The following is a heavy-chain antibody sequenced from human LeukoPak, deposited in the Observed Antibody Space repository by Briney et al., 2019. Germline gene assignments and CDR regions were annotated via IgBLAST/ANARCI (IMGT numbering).Heavy chain of an antibody. CDR1: GGSFSGYY. Sequence: SETLSLTCAVYGGSFSGYYWSWIRQPPGKGLEWIGEINHSGSTNYNPSLKSRVTISVDTSKNQFSLKLSSVTAADTAVYYCARRPRCSGSYRPFDYWGQGTLVTVSS. D-gene: IGHD1-26*01. CDR2: INHSGST. J-gene: IGHJ4*02. CDR3: ARRPRCSGSYRPFDY. V-gene: IGHV4-34*01.